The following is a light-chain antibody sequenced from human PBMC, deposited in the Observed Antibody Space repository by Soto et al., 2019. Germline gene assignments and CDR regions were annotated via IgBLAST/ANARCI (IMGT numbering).Light chain of an antibody. Sequence: DIQMTQSPSTLYASVGDRVTITCRASQTISSWLAWYRQKPGKAPKLLIYDASSLESGVPSRFSGSGSGTEFTLTISSLQPEDFATYYCLLDFSYFWAFGQGTKVDIK. J-gene: IGKJ1*01. CDR2: DAS. CDR1: QTISSW. CDR3: LLDFSYFWA. V-gene: IGKV1-5*01.